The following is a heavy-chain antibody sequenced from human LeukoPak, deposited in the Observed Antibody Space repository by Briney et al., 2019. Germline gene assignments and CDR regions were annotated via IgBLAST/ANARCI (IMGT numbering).Heavy chain of an antibody. CDR3: ARGRGLIGTSRFDP. J-gene: IGHJ5*02. V-gene: IGHV1-3*01. Sequence: ASVKVSCKTSGYTFSNSGLHWARQAPGQSLEWMGWINAGNGNRKYSQKFQDRLTITRDTSASTVYMELNSLKSEDTAMYFCARGRGLIGTSRFDPWGQGTLVIVSS. D-gene: IGHD3-10*01. CDR2: INAGNGNR. CDR1: GYTFSNSG.